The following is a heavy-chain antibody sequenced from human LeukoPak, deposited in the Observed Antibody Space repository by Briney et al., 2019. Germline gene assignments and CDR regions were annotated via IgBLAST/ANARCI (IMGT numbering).Heavy chain of an antibody. CDR3: ARGHDIVATISHFDY. D-gene: IGHD5-12*01. CDR2: ISSSGSTI. CDR1: GFTFSSYE. J-gene: IGHJ4*02. V-gene: IGHV3-48*03. Sequence: TGGSLRLSCAASGFTFSSYEMNWVRQAPGKGLEWVSYISSSGSTIYCADSVKGRFTISRDNAKNSLYLQMNSLRAEDTAVYYCARGHDIVATISHFDYWGQGTLVTASS.